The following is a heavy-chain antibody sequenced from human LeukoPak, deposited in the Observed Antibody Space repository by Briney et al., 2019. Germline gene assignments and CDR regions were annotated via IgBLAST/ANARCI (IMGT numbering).Heavy chain of an antibody. Sequence: ASVKVSCKASGYTFISYDINWVRQATGQGLEWMGWMNPNSGNTGYAQKFQGRVTITRNTSISTAYMELSSLRSEDTAVYYCARLQVDDAFDIWCQGTMVTVSS. D-gene: IGHD2-15*01. V-gene: IGHV1-8*03. CDR1: GYTFISYD. CDR3: ARLQVDDAFDI. CDR2: MNPNSGNT. J-gene: IGHJ3*02.